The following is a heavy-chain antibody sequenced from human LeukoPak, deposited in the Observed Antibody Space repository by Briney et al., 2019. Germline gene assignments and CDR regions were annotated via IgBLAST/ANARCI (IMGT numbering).Heavy chain of an antibody. D-gene: IGHD5-24*01. CDR2: ISYDARHE. V-gene: IGHV3-30*03. CDR3: ARDEFDGYNLGPSIY. J-gene: IGHJ4*02. Sequence: GGALRLSCEASGFPFRDHAMHWVRQAPGKGLEWVAVISYDARHENYADSVKGRFTVSRDDSRSTLYLQMNSLKTDDTAVYFCARDEFDGYNLGPSIYWGQGTLVTVSS. CDR1: GFPFRDHA.